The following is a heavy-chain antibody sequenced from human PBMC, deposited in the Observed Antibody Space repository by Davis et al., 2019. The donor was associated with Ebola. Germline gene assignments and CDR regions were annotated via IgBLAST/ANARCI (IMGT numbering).Heavy chain of an antibody. CDR3: ARVQHDILTSPDGANWFDP. J-gene: IGHJ5*02. Sequence: GESLKISCAASGFTFSDYYMSWIRQAPGKGLEWVSYISSSSSYTNYADSVKGRFTISRDNAKNSLYLQMNSLRAEDTAVYYCARVQHDILTSPDGANWFDPWGQGTLVTVSS. D-gene: IGHD3-9*01. CDR1: GFTFSDYY. V-gene: IGHV3-11*06. CDR2: ISSSSSYT.